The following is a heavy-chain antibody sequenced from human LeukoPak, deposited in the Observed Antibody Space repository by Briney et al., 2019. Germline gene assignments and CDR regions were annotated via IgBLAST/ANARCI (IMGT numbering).Heavy chain of an antibody. CDR2: IYYSGIT. CDR3: ARIQWLVRFDY. J-gene: IGHJ4*02. V-gene: IGHV4-61*01. Sequence: SETLSLTCTVSGGSVSSGSYYWSWIRQPPGKGLEWIGYIYYSGITNYNPSLKSRVTISVDTSKNQFSLKLSSVTAADTAVYYCARIQWLVRFDYWGQGTLVTVSS. CDR1: GGSVSSGSYY. D-gene: IGHD6-19*01.